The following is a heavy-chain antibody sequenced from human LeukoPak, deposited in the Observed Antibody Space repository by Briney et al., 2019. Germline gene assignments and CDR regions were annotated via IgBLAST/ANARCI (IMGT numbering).Heavy chain of an antibody. Sequence: TGGSLRLSCAASGFTFSSYEMNWVRQAPGKGLEWVSYISSSGSTIYYADSVKGRFTISRDNSKNTLYLQMNSLRAEDTAVYYCARDVRRDGSNYWGQGTLVTVSS. CDR3: ARDVRRDGSNY. D-gene: IGHD5-24*01. J-gene: IGHJ4*02. CDR1: GFTFSSYE. V-gene: IGHV3-48*03. CDR2: ISSSGSTI.